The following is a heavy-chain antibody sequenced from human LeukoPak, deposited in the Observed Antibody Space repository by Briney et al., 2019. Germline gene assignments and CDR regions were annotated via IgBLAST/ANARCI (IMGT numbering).Heavy chain of an antibody. CDR2: IYYSGTT. D-gene: IGHD1-1*01. Sequence: SETLSLTCTVSGGSIRSYYWSWIRQPPGKGLEWIGYIYYSGTTNYNPSLKSRVTLSVDTSKNQLSLKLSSVTAADTAVYYCARDPLFDRLDLDTSKWGQGTLVTVSS. V-gene: IGHV4-59*01. CDR1: GGSIRSYY. J-gene: IGHJ4*02. CDR3: ARDPLFDRLDLDTSK.